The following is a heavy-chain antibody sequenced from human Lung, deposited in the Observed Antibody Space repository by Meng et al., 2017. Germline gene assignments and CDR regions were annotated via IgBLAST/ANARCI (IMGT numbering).Heavy chain of an antibody. CDR2: INHSGTT. J-gene: IGHJ4*02. D-gene: IGHD4-11*01. V-gene: IGHV4-34*01. CDR3: ARGPTTMAHDFDY. Sequence: WDACIVELLDPLPLICVFSGGSLCYFYWRWNRQPPGKGLEWIGEINHSGTTNYNPSLESRATISVDTSQNNLSLKLSSVTAADSAVYYCARGPTTMAHDFDYWGQGTLVTVSS. CDR1: GGSLCYFY.